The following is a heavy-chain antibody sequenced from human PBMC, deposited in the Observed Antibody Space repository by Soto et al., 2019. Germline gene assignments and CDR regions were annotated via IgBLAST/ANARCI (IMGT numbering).Heavy chain of an antibody. CDR3: ARPRTYDFGGDGYYGPPFGD. D-gene: IGHD3-16*01. V-gene: IGHV1-69*01. CDR1: GGIFSRHA. J-gene: IGHJ4*02. Sequence: QVQLVQSGAEVKKTGSSVKVSCKISGGIFSRHAIDWVRQAPGQGLEWMGGIVPKLGTVIYAQNFQARVTISADELTNPSFLGLSGLNFEEQAVYYRARPRTYDFGGDGYYGPPFGDWGPGTLGTRSS. CDR2: IVPKLGTV.